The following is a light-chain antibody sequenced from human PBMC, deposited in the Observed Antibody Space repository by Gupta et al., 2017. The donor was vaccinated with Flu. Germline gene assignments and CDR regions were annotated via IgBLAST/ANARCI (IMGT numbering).Light chain of an antibody. J-gene: IGKJ1*01. V-gene: IGKV2-30*01. CDR1: HGLVYSDGNTY. CDR3: MQGAHWPWT. CDR2: LVS. Sequence: VVMTQTPLSLPVDLGKPASISCRSSHGLVYSDGNTYLHWFQQRPGQSPRRLIYLVSHRESGVPDRFSGSGSGTDFTLKISRVEAEDVGIYFCMQGAHWPWTFGQGTKVEIK.